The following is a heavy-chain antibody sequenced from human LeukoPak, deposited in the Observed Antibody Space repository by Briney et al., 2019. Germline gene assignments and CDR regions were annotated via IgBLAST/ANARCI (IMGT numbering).Heavy chain of an antibody. CDR1: GITSSDNF. J-gene: IGHJ4*02. CDR2: ISKSDGTT. V-gene: IGHV3-11*01. CDR3: ASAVAAPDQDPPFDY. Sequence: PGGSLRLSCAASGITSSDNFMSWIRPAPGKGLEWISYISKSDGTTYYADTVKGRFTISRDSAKKSVYLYMNSLRAEDTAVYYCASAVAAPDQDPPFDYWGQGTLVTVSS. D-gene: IGHD6-25*01.